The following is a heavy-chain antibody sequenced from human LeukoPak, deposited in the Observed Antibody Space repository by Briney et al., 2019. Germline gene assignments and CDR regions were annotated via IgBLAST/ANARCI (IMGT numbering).Heavy chain of an antibody. CDR1: GYTFTSYG. V-gene: IGHV1-18*01. CDR2: ISTYDGHT. J-gene: IGHJ4*02. CDR3: ARRVQDYYDSSGAYYFDY. Sequence: ASVKVSCKASGYTFTSYGISWVRQAPGQGLEWMGWISTYDGHTNYARKVQGRVTMTTDTSTSTAYMELRSLRSEDTAVYYCARRVQDYYDSSGAYYFDYWGQGTLVTVSS. D-gene: IGHD3-22*01.